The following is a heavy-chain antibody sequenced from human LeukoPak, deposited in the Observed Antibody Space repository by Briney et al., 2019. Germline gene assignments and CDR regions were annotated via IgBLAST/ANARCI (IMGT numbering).Heavy chain of an antibody. CDR3: AKFKWFGELGVF. J-gene: IGHJ4*02. V-gene: IGHV3-23*01. Sequence: GGSLRLSCAASEFTFYNYAMSWVRQAPGKGLEWVSVISGSGYYSYYADSVKGRFTISRDNSKNTLYLQMNSLRAEDTAVYYCAKFKWFGELGVFWGQGTLVTVSS. CDR1: EFTFYNYA. CDR2: ISGSGYYS. D-gene: IGHD3-10*01.